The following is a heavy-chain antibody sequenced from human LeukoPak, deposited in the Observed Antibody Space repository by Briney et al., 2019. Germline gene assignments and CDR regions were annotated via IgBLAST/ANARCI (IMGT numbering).Heavy chain of an antibody. D-gene: IGHD1-1*01. CDR1: GYSFTSYW. J-gene: IGHJ5*02. Sequence: GESLQISCQASGYSFTSYWIGWVRHMPPKGLEWMGIIFPGNSDTSYSPSFQSQVTISADTSISTSYLRRSSLTSADTAMYYCARQKYSYNCSVWFDPWGQGTLVTVSS. CDR3: ARQKYSYNCSVWFDP. CDR2: IFPGNSDT. V-gene: IGHV5-51*01.